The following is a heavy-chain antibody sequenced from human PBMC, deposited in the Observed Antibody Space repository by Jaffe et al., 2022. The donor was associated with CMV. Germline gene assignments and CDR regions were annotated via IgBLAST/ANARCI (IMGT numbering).Heavy chain of an antibody. CDR2: INAGNGNT. D-gene: IGHD2-15*01. CDR3: ARKYCSGGSCYPWYFDY. CDR1: GYTFTSYA. J-gene: IGHJ4*02. V-gene: IGHV1-3*01. Sequence: QVQLVQSGAEVKKPGASVKVSCKASGYTFTSYAMHWVRQAPGQRLEWMGWINAGNGNTKYSQKFQGRVTITRDTSASTAYMELSSLRSEDTAVYYCARKYCSGGSCYPWYFDYWGQGTLVTVSS.